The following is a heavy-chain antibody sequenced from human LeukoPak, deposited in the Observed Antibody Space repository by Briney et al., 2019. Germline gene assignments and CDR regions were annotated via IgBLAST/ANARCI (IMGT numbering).Heavy chain of an antibody. Sequence: PGRSLRLSCTASGFTFGDYAMSWVRQAPGKGLEWVGFIRSKAYGGTTEYAASVKGRFTISRDDSKSIAYLQMNSLKTEDTAVYYCTRTTVVTSTYFDYWGQGTLVTVSS. D-gene: IGHD4-23*01. V-gene: IGHV3-49*04. CDR3: TRTTVVTSTYFDY. J-gene: IGHJ4*02. CDR2: IRSKAYGGTT. CDR1: GFTFGDYA.